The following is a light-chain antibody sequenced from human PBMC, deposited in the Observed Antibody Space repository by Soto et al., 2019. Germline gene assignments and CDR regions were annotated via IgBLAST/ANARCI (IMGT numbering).Light chain of an antibody. CDR2: DVS. CDR1: SSDVGGYNF. CDR3: CSYAGSYTFDV. J-gene: IGLJ1*01. V-gene: IGLV2-11*01. Sequence: QSALTQPRSVSGSPGQSVTIYCTGTSSDVGGYNFVSWYQYHPGKAPKVIISDVSKRPSGVPDRFSGSKSGNTASLTISGLQAEDEADYYCCSYAGSYTFDVFGTGTKVTVL.